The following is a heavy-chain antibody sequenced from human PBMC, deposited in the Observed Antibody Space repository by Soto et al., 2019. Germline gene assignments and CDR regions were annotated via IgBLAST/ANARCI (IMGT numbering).Heavy chain of an antibody. D-gene: IGHD5-18*01. J-gene: IGHJ3*02. CDR1: GGSISSSSYY. CDR3: ARATRRGYSYGPDAFDI. CDR2: IYYSGST. V-gene: IGHV4-39*01. Sequence: QLQLQESGPGLVKPSETLSLTCTVSGGSISSSSYYWGWIRQPPGKGLEWIGSIYYSGSTYYNPSLKSRVTISEDTSKSQFSLQLSSVTAADTAVYSCARATRRGYSYGPDAFDIWGQGTMLTVSS.